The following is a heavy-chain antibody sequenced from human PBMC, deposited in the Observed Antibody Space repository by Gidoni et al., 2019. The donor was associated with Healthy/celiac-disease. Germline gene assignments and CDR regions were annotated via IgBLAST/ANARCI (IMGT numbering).Heavy chain of an antibody. V-gene: IGHV4-34*01. CDR1: GGSFSGYY. CDR3: ARGRFLEWFSY. J-gene: IGHJ4*02. D-gene: IGHD3-3*01. Sequence: QVQLQQWGAGLLQPSETLSLTCAVYGGSFSGYYWGWTGPPPGKGLEWIGEINHSGSTNYNPSLKSRVTISVDTSKNQFSLKLSSVTAADTAVYYCARGRFLEWFSYWGQGTLVTVSS. CDR2: INHSGST.